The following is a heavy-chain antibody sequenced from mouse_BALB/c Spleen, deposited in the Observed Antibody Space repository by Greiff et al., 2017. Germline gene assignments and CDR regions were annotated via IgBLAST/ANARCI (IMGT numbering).Heavy chain of an antibody. J-gene: IGHJ2*01. Sequence: LQQPGSELVRPGASVKLSCKASGYTFTSYWMHWVKQRHGQGLEWIGNIYPGSGSTNYDEKFKSKGTLTVDTSSSTAYMHLSSLTSEDSAVYYCTRSYGYDDPLDYWGQGTTRTVSS. V-gene: IGHV1S22*01. CDR1: GYTFTSYW. CDR2: IYPGSGST. CDR3: TRSYGYDDPLDY. D-gene: IGHD2-2*01.